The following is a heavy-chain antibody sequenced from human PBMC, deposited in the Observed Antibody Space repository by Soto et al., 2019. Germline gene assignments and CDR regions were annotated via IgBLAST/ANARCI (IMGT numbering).Heavy chain of an antibody. J-gene: IGHJ4*02. CDR1: GYTFTSYG. D-gene: IGHD2-2*01. Sequence: ALVKVSCKASGYTFTSYGISWVRQAPGQGLEWMGWISAYNGNTNYAQKLQGRVTMTTDTSTSTAYMELRSLRSDDTAVYYCARAPMASYAPTRGYWGQGTLVTVSS. CDR2: ISAYNGNT. CDR3: ARAPMASYAPTRGY. V-gene: IGHV1-18*01.